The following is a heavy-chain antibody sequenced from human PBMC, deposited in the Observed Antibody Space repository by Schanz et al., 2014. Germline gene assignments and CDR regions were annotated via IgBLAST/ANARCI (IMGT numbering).Heavy chain of an antibody. CDR1: GYTFSFTSYN. D-gene: IGHD4-17*01. CDR3: ARGRHDYGDPQTFDY. Sequence: QVQLVQSGGEVKKPGASVTVSCQASGYTFSFTSYNVHWVRQAPGQGLEWMGYINSSGGGTSYAQKFQDRLTMTRDASTSTVYMELRSLRSDDTAVYFCARGRHDYGDPQTFDYWGQGTLXTVSS. CDR2: INSSGGGT. J-gene: IGHJ4*02. V-gene: IGHV1-46*01.